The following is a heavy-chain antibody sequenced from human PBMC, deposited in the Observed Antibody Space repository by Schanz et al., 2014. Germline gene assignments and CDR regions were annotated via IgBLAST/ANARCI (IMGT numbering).Heavy chain of an antibody. CDR2: TRYDGNNK. J-gene: IGHJ4*02. CDR1: GFTFSRYG. V-gene: IGHV3-33*01. CDR3: VRDLGCEQTDY. Sequence: QVQLVESGGGGVQPGRSLRLSCAASGFTFSRYGMHWGRQAPGKGLEWVAATRYDGNNKYYVDSVKGRFTISRDNSKNALYLLVNSRRDEATVVYYWVRDLGCEQTDYWGQGTLVTVSS. D-gene: IGHD6-13*01.